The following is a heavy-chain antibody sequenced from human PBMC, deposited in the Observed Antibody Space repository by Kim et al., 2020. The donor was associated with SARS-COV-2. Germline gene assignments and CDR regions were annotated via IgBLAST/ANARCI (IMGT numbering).Heavy chain of an antibody. D-gene: IGHD3-16*02. Sequence: GGSLRLSCAASGFTFSSYAMHWVRQAPGKGLEWVAVISYDGSNKYYADSVKGRFTISRDNSKNTLYLQMNSLRAEDTAVYYCARVLDWGSYRYRIGEVDYWGQGTLVTVSS. CDR2: ISYDGSNK. V-gene: IGHV3-30*04. CDR1: GFTFSSYA. J-gene: IGHJ4*02. CDR3: ARVLDWGSYRYRIGEVDY.